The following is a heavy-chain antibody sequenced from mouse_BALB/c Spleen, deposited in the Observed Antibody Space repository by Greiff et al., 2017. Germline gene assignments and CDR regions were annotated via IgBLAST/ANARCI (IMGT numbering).Heavy chain of an antibody. J-gene: IGHJ1*01. CDR1: GFTFSNYW. V-gene: IGHV6-6*02. CDR3: TRLLRLGWYFDV. Sequence: EVQLQESGGGLVQPGGSMKLSCVASGFTFSNYWMNWVRQSPEKGLEWVAEIRLKSNNYATHYAESVKGRFTISRDDSKSSVYLQMNNLRAEDTGIYYCTRLLRLGWYFDVWGAGTTVTVSS. D-gene: IGHD1-2*01. CDR2: IRLKSNNYAT.